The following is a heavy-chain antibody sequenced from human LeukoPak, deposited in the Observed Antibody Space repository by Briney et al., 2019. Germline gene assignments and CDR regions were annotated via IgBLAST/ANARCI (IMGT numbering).Heavy chain of an antibody. J-gene: IGHJ6*03. CDR3: ARRIAARYYYYMDV. V-gene: IGHV4-59*01. CDR1: GGSISSYY. Sequence: PSETLSLTCTVSGGSISSYYWSWVRQPPGKGLEGVGYIYYSGSTNYNPSLKSRVTISVDTSKNQFPLKLSSVTAADTAVYYCARRIAARYYYYMDVWGKGTTVTVSS. D-gene: IGHD6-6*01. CDR2: IYYSGST.